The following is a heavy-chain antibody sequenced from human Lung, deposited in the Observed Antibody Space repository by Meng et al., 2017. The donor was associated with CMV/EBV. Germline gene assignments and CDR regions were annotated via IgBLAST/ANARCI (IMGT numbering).Heavy chain of an antibody. D-gene: IGHD2-15*01. CDR2: ISGIGGNS. Sequence: GESXKIXXTASGFTFDNYAMSWVRQAPGKGLEWVSVISGIGGNSYYAESVKGRFTVSRDNSKNTLYLHMNGLRADDTAVYYCAKAVVPVYYYYGMDVWGRGXTVTVSS. CDR1: GFTFDNYA. CDR3: AKAVVPVYYYYGMDV. V-gene: IGHV3-23*01. J-gene: IGHJ6*02.